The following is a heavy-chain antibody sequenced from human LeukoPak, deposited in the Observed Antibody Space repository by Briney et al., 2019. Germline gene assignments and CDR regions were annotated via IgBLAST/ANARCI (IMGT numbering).Heavy chain of an antibody. Sequence: ASVKVSCKVSGYTLTELSMHWVRQAPGKGLEWMGGFDPEDGETIYAQKFQGRVTMTTDTSTSTAYMELRSLRSDDTAVYYCARDLAKRVGATSSGDYWGQGTLVTVSS. V-gene: IGHV1-24*01. J-gene: IGHJ4*02. CDR1: GYTLTELS. CDR3: ARDLAKRVGATSSGDY. D-gene: IGHD1-26*01. CDR2: FDPEDGET.